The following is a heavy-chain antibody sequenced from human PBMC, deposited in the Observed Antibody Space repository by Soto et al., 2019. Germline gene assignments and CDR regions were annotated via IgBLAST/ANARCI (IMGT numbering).Heavy chain of an antibody. Sequence: SVKVSCKASGGTFSSYAISWVRQAPGQGLEWMGGIIPIFGTANYAQKFQGRVTITADESTSTAYMELSSLRSEDTAVYYCARAMRGVGGAFAIWGQGTMVTVSS. V-gene: IGHV1-69*13. CDR3: ARAMRGVGGAFAI. CDR1: GGTFSSYA. J-gene: IGHJ3*02. CDR2: IIPIFGTA. D-gene: IGHD3-10*02.